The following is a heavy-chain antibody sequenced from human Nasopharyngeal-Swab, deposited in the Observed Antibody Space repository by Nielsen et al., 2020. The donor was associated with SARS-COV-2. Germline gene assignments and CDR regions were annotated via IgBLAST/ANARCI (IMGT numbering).Heavy chain of an antibody. CDR1: GFTFSSYA. V-gene: IGHV3-30*04. CDR2: ISYDGHIK. Sequence: GESLKISCAASGFTFSSYAMHWVRQAPGKGLEWVALISYDGHIKYFADSVKGRLTISRENYKNTLYLQMNSLRADDTAVYYCARDGRGYDYGGGLDWGQGTLVTASS. J-gene: IGHJ4*02. D-gene: IGHD5-12*01. CDR3: ARDGRGYDYGGGLD.